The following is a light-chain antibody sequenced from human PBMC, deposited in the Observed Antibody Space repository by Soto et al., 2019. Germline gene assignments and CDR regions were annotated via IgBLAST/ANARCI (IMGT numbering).Light chain of an antibody. V-gene: IGKV3-20*01. CDR3: QQYGSSPPFT. CDR1: QSVSSKY. CDR2: GAS. J-gene: IGKJ3*01. Sequence: EIVLTQSPGTLSLSPGERATLSCRASQSVSSKYLAWYQQRPGQAPRLLIYGASSRPTGIPDRFSGGGSGTDFTLTSSRLAPEDFAVYYCQQYGSSPPFTVGPGTEVDI.